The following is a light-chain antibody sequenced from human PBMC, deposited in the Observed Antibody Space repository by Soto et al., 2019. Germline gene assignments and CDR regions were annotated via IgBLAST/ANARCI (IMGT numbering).Light chain of an antibody. CDR3: QHYDASQWT. Sequence: IVLTQSPGTLSLAPGERATLSCRASQGVTSKYFSWYQQKPGQAPRLLIYGASSRATGIPDRFSGSGSGTDFTLSISRPEPEDFAVYYCQHYDASQWTFGQGTKVDIK. J-gene: IGKJ1*01. CDR1: QGVTSKY. CDR2: GAS. V-gene: IGKV3-20*01.